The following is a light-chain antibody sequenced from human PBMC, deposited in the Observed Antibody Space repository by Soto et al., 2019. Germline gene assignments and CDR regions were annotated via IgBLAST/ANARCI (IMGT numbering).Light chain of an antibody. CDR1: SSNIGADFD. J-gene: IGLJ3*02. Sequence: QSVLTQPRSVSGAPGQTVTISCTGSSSNIGADFDVHWYQHLLGTAPKLLISRNDNRPSGVPDRFSGSKSGTSASLAITGLQVEDEGDYYCQSRDSSLSSSWVFGGGTKLTVL. CDR2: RND. CDR3: QSRDSSLSSSWV. V-gene: IGLV1-40*01.